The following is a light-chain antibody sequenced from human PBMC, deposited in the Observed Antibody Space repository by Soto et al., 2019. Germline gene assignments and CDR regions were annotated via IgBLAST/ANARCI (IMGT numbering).Light chain of an antibody. CDR3: QQNGSSPRT. CDR2: GVS. CDR1: QSVSSTY. V-gene: IGKV3-20*01. J-gene: IGKJ1*01. Sequence: EIVLTQSPGTLSLSLGERATLSCRASQSVSSTYLAWYQQKPGQAPRLLIYGVSSRATGIPDRFSGSGSGTDFTLTISRLEPEDFAVYYCQQNGSSPRTFRQGPRWIS.